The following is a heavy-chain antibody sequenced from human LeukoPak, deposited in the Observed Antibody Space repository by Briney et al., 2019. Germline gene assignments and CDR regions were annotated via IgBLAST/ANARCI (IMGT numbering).Heavy chain of an antibody. CDR3: AKDKEGYSGYDQPDY. V-gene: IGHV3-23*01. CDR2: ISGSGGST. Sequence: GGSLRLSCAASGFTFSSYSMNWVRQAPGKGLEWVSAISGSGGSTYYADSVKGRFTISRDNSKNTLYLQMNSLRAEDTAVYYCAKDKEGYSGYDQPDYWGQGTLVTVSS. J-gene: IGHJ4*02. CDR1: GFTFSSYS. D-gene: IGHD5-12*01.